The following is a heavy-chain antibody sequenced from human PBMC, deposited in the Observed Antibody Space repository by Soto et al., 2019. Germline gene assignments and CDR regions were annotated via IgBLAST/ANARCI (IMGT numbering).Heavy chain of an antibody. V-gene: IGHV4-59*08. J-gene: IGHJ3*02. CDR1: GGSLSSYY. D-gene: IGHD3-3*01. CDR3: AGGQIKTYYDSWSGYYGPHDAFDI. CDR2: IYYSGST. Sequence: SETLSLTCTVSGGSLSSYYWSWIRQPPGKGLEWIGYIYYSGSTNYNPSLKSRVTISVDTSKNQFSLKLSSVTAADTAVYYCAGGQIKTYYDSWSGYYGPHDAFDIWGQGTMVPVSS.